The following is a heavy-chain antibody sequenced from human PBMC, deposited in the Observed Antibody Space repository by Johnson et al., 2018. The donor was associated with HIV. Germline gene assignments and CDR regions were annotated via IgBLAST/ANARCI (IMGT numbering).Heavy chain of an antibody. D-gene: IGHD6-13*01. CDR1: GFTVSSNY. CDR3: SRHGGAPYSSSWYPLFGAFDI. J-gene: IGHJ3*02. Sequence: VQLVESGGGLVQPGGSLRLSCAASGFTVSSNYMSWVRQAPGKGLEWVGFIRSKAYGGTTEYAASVKGRFTISRDDSKSIAYLQMNSLTTEDTAVYYCSRHGGAPYSSSWYPLFGAFDIWGQGTMVTVSS. CDR2: IRSKAYGGTT. V-gene: IGHV3-71*04.